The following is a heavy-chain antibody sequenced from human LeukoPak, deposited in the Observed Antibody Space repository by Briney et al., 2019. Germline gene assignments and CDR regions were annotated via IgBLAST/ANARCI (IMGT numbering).Heavy chain of an antibody. Sequence: GGSLRLSCAASGFTFSSYAMSWVRQAPGKGLEWVSVISGSGGTTYYTDSVKGRFTISRDNSKNTLFLQMNSLRDEDTAVYYCANTRGDTAMNMIFDYWGQGTLVTVSS. CDR3: ANTRGDTAMNMIFDY. V-gene: IGHV3-23*01. D-gene: IGHD5-18*01. CDR2: ISGSGGTT. J-gene: IGHJ4*02. CDR1: GFTFSSYA.